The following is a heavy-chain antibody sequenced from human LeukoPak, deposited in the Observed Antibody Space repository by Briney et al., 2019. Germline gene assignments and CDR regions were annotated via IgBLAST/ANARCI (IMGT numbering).Heavy chain of an antibody. CDR2: IYHSGST. J-gene: IGHJ4*02. CDR3: ARRNLGSGWWGSYYFDY. Sequence: PSETLSLTCTVSGYSISSGYFWGWIRQPPGKGLEWIGTIYHSGSTYYNASLESRVTISVDTSKNQFSLKLSSVTAADTAVYYCARRNLGSGWWGSYYFDYWGQGTLVTVSS. CDR1: GYSISSGYF. V-gene: IGHV4-38-2*02. D-gene: IGHD6-19*01.